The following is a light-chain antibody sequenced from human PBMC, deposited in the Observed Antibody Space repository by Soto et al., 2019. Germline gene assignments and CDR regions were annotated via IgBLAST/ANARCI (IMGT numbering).Light chain of an antibody. J-gene: IGKJ5*01. CDR2: GAS. CDR3: QHYTLYSAP. V-gene: IGKV1-5*01. CDR1: QDISTY. Sequence: TQSPSSLSSSVGETVTISCRASQDISTYLAWYQQKPGKAPTLLIFGASSHHTGVPPRFAGSGSGSEFTLTINRLEPDDFVTYFCQHYTLYSAPFGQGTRV.